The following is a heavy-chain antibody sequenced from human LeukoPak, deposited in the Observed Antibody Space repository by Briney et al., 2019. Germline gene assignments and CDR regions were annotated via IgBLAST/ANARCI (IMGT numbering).Heavy chain of an antibody. V-gene: IGHV4-39*02. Sequence: SETLSLTCTVSGGSLSSSGYYWGWIRQPPGKGLEWFGSNYYSGRGSNNYNPSLKSRVTTSVDTSKNQFSLKLSSVTATDTAVYYCARERVGGGGYYFDSWGQGTLVTVSS. CDR2: NYYSGRGSN. D-gene: IGHD1-26*01. J-gene: IGHJ4*02. CDR3: ARERVGGGGYYFDS. CDR1: GGSLSSSGYY.